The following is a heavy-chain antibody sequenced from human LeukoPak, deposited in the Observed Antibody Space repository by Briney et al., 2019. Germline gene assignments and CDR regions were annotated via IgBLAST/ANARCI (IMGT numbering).Heavy chain of an antibody. J-gene: IGHJ4*02. D-gene: IGHD5-12*01. V-gene: IGHV4-31*03. CDR3: ARGLSGYDWRPSNYFDY. Sequence: SQTLSLTCTVSGGSISSGGYYWSWIRQHPGKGLEWIGYIYYSGSTYYNPSLKSRVTISVDTSENQFSLKLSSVTAADTAVYYCARGLSGYDWRPSNYFDYWGQGTLVTVSS. CDR1: GGSISSGGYY. CDR2: IYYSGST.